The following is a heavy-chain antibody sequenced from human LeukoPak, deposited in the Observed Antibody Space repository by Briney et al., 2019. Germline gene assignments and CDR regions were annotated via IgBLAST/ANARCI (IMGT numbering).Heavy chain of an antibody. CDR1: GGSISSYY. V-gene: IGHV4-59*01. D-gene: IGHD6-19*01. CDR2: IYYSGST. J-gene: IGHJ4*02. Sequence: PSETLSLTCTVSGGSISSYYWSWIRQPPGKGLEWIGYIYYSGSTNYNPSLKSRLTISVDTSKNQFSLNLSSVTAADTAVYYCARAHSSSGWYLDYWGQGTLVTVSS. CDR3: ARAHSSSGWYLDY.